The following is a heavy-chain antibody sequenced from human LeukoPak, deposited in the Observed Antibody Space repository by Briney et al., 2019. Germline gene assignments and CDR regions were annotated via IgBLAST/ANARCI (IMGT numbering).Heavy chain of an antibody. J-gene: IGHJ4*02. CDR3: ARRRIRIAAASATLDY. D-gene: IGHD6-13*01. V-gene: IGHV3-48*01. CDR1: GFTSSSYS. CDR2: ISSSSSTI. Sequence: GGSLRLSCAASGFTSSSYSMNWVRQDPGKGLDWVSYISSSSSTIYYADSVKGRFTISRDNAKNSLYLQMNSLRAEDTAVYYCARRRIRIAAASATLDYWGQGTLVTVSS.